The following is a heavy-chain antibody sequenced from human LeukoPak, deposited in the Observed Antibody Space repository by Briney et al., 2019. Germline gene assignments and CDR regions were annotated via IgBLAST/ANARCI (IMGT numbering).Heavy chain of an antibody. V-gene: IGHV3-7*03. CDR2: INLDGTEK. CDR1: GFSFSNLW. CDR3: VRDDRGIAVGSRDH. J-gene: IGHJ4*02. D-gene: IGHD6-19*01. Sequence: QPGGSLRPPFAALGFSFSNLWMVWVPQAPGKGLEWVATINLDGTEKRYVDPVKGRFTISRDNGKNSLYLQMSSLRAEDTAVYYCVRDDRGIAVGSRDHGAQGSLVTVSS.